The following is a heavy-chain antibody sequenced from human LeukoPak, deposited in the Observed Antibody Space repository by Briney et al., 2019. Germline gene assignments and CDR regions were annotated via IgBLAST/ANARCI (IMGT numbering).Heavy chain of an antibody. V-gene: IGHV4-34*01. D-gene: IGHD3-22*01. CDR1: GGSFSGYY. CDR2: INHSGST. CDR3: ARGFDYYDSSGYYLGYYFDY. J-gene: IGHJ4*02. Sequence: SETLSLTCAVYGGSFSGYYWSWIRQPPGKGLEWIGEINHSGSTNYNPSLKSRVTISVDTSKNQFSLKLSSVTAADTAVYYCARGFDYYDSSGYYLGYYFDYWGQGTLVTVSS.